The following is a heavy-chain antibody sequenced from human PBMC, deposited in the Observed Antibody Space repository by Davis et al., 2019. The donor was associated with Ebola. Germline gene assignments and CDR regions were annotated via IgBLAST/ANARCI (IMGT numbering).Heavy chain of an antibody. CDR2: ISAYNGNT. CDR3: ASAAIVVVVAATQDYYYYYGMDV. V-gene: IGHV1-18*04. CDR1: GYTFTSYG. Sequence: ASVKVSCKASGYTFTSYGIRWVRQAPGQGLEWMGWISAYNGNTNYAQKLQGRVTMTTDTSTSTAYMELRSLRSDDTAVYYCASAAIVVVVAATQDYYYYYGMDVWGQGTTVTVSS. J-gene: IGHJ6*02. D-gene: IGHD2-15*01.